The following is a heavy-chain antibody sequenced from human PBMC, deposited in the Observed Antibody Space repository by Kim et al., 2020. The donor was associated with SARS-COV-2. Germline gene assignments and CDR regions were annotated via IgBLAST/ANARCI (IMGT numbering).Heavy chain of an antibody. CDR1: GNSFINNW. J-gene: IGHJ4*02. Sequence: GESLKISCKGSGNSFINNWIGWVRQMPGKGLEWVGIIYPRDSDTRFSPSFRGQVTISADKSITTVYLQWTSLTASDTAMYYCASPRFYGSGSYTDYWGQGTLVTVSA. D-gene: IGHD3-10*01. CDR3: ASPRFYGSGSYTDY. CDR2: IYPRDSDT. V-gene: IGHV5-51*01.